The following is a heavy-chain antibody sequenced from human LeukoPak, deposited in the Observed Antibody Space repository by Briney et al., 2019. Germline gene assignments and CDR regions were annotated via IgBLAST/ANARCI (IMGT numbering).Heavy chain of an antibody. CDR2: IWYDGGNK. D-gene: IGHD2-2*01. V-gene: IGHV3-33*01. Sequence: GRSLRLSCAASGFTFSSYGMHWVRQAPGKGLEWVAVIWYDGGNKYYADSVKGRFTFSRDNSENTLYLQMNSLRAEDTAVYYCARGSRRYCSSTSCYGLPHYYYGMDVWGQGTTVTVSS. CDR3: ARGSRRYCSSTSCYGLPHYYYGMDV. CDR1: GFTFSSYG. J-gene: IGHJ6*02.